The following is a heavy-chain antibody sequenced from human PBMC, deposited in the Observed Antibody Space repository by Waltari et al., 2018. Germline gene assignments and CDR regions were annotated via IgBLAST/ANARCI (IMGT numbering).Heavy chain of an antibody. D-gene: IGHD3-22*01. Sequence: QVQLQESGPGLVKPSQTLSLTCTVSGGSISRGGYYWSGIRQHPGKGLEWIGYIYYSGSTYYNPSLKSRVTISVDTSKNQFSLKLSSVTAADTAVYYCAREVNRYYMDVWGKGTTVTVSS. V-gene: IGHV4-31*03. CDR1: GGSISRGGYY. J-gene: IGHJ6*03. CDR2: IYYSGST. CDR3: AREVNRYYMDV.